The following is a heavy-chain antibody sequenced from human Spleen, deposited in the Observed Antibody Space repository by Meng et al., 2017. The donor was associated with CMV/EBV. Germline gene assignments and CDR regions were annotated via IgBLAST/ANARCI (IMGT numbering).Heavy chain of an antibody. CDR1: GFTFSSYA. CDR3: AKDRSTPIYYFDY. J-gene: IGHJ4*02. D-gene: IGHD2-15*01. V-gene: IGHV3-23*03. Sequence: GGSLRLSCAASGFTFSSYAMSWVRQAPGKGLEWVSVIYSGGSSTYYADSVKGRFTISRDNSKNTLYLQMNSLRAEDTAVYYCAKDRSTPIYYFDYWGQGTLVTVSS. CDR2: IYSGGSST.